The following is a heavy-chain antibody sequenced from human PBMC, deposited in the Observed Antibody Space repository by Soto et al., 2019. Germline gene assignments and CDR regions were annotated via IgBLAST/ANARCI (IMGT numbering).Heavy chain of an antibody. J-gene: IGHJ5*02. CDR1: GGTFSSYA. CDR2: IIPIFGTA. V-gene: IGHV1-69*13. Sequence: SVKVSCKASGGTFSSYAISWVRQAPGQGLEWMGGIIPIFGTANYAQKFQGRVTITADESTSTAYMELSSLRSEDTAVYYCAGNSPAARNNWFDPWGQGTLVTVSS. D-gene: IGHD2-2*01. CDR3: AGNSPAARNNWFDP.